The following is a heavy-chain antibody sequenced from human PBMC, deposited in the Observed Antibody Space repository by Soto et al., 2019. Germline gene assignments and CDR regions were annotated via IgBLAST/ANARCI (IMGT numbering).Heavy chain of an antibody. CDR1: GYTLTELS. J-gene: IGHJ6*02. CDR2: FDPEDGET. CDR3: ARGGSLWFGELSAYYYGMDV. Sequence: GASVKVSCKVSGYTLTELSMHWVRQAPGKGLEWMGGFDPEDGETIYAQKFQGRVTMTEDTSTDTAYMELSRLRSEDTAVYYCARGGSLWFGELSAYYYGMDVWGQGTTVTVSS. D-gene: IGHD3-10*01. V-gene: IGHV1-24*01.